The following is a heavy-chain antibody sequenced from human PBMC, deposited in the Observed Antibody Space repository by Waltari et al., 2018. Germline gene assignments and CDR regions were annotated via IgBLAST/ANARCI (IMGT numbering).Heavy chain of an antibody. D-gene: IGHD3-16*01. J-gene: IGHJ4*02. CDR1: GFSFSSYW. CDR2: IKPDGSGK. Sequence: EVQLVESGGGLVQPGGSLRLSCAASGFSFSSYWMPWFRPAPGTGLEWEATIKPDGSGKFYVDSVKGRFSISRDNAKNSLYLQMNSLRAEDTAIFYCARMGAGRAPDYWGQGTLVTVSS. V-gene: IGHV3-7*03. CDR3: ARMGAGRAPDY.